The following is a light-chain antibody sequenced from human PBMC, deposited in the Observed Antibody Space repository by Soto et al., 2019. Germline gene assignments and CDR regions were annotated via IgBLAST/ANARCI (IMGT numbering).Light chain of an antibody. Sequence: QSVLTQPASVSGSPGQSITISCTGTSSDVGGYNYVSWYQQHPGKAPKLMIYEVSNRPSGVSNRFSGSKSGNTASLTISGLQAEDEADYYCSSYTSSSTYYVLGNGTKVTV. CDR2: EVS. V-gene: IGLV2-14*01. CDR1: SSDVGGYNY. CDR3: SSYTSSSTYYV. J-gene: IGLJ1*01.